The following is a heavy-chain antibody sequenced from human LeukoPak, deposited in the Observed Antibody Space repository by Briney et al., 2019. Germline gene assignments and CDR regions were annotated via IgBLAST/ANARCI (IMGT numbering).Heavy chain of an antibody. D-gene: IGHD2-15*01. Sequence: GASVKVSCTASGYTFTSYDINWVRQATGQGLEWMGWMNPNSGNTGYAQKFQGRVTITRNTSISTAYMELSSLGSEDTAVYYCARGKRSGLLDAFDIWGQGTMVTVSS. CDR2: MNPNSGNT. J-gene: IGHJ3*02. CDR3: ARGKRSGLLDAFDI. CDR1: GYTFTSYD. V-gene: IGHV1-8*03.